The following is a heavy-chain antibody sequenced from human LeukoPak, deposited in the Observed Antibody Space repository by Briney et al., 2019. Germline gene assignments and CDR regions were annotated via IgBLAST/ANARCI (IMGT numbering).Heavy chain of an antibody. D-gene: IGHD3-22*01. V-gene: IGHV3-33*06. CDR3: AKAPNEWSLYDSSGGFDY. J-gene: IGHJ4*02. CDR1: GFTFSSYG. Sequence: GGSLRLSCAASGFTFSSYGMHWVRQAPGEGLEWVAVIWYDGSNKYYADSVKGRFTISRDNSKNTLYLQMNSLRAEDTAVYYCAKAPNEWSLYDSSGGFDYWGQGTQVTVSS. CDR2: IWYDGSNK.